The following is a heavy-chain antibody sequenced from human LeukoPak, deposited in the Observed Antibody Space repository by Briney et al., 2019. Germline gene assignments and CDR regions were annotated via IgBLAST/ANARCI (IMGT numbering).Heavy chain of an antibody. Sequence: SETLSLTCTVSGYSISSGYYWGWIRQPPGKGLEWIGSIYRSGSTYYNPSLKSRVTISVDTSKNQFSLKLSSVTAADTAVYYCARAVYYYGSGSYSYYYYYMDVWGKGTTVTISS. D-gene: IGHD3-10*01. CDR2: IYRSGST. CDR3: ARAVYYYGSGSYSYYYYYMDV. CDR1: GYSISSGYY. V-gene: IGHV4-38-2*02. J-gene: IGHJ6*03.